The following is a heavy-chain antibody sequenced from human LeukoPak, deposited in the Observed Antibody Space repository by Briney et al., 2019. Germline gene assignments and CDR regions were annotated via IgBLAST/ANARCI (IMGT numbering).Heavy chain of an antibody. CDR3: VIGGTYGSES. CDR2: INNDGSST. CDR1: GFTFANTW. J-gene: IGHJ1*01. D-gene: IGHD3-10*01. V-gene: IGHV3-74*01. Sequence: GGSLRLSCAASGFTFANTWMHRVRQAPGKGLVWVSIINNDGSSTNYADSVKGRFTISRDNAKNTLYLQMNSLRDEDTAVYYCVIGGTYGSESWGQGTLVTVSS.